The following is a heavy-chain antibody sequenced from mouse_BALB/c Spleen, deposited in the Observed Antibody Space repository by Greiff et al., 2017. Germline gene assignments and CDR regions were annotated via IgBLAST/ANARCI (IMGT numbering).Heavy chain of an antibody. J-gene: IGHJ4*01. CDR1: GFSFSSYS. Sequence: DVMLVESGAGLVKPGRSLKLSCAVSGFSFSSYSLSWVRQTPEKRLEWVASISSGGSTYYPDSVKGRFTISGDTARNILYLQMSSLRSEDTAMYYCARDHDYTMDYWGQGTSVTVSS. CDR3: ARDHDYTMDY. CDR2: ISSGGST. V-gene: IGHV5-6-5*01.